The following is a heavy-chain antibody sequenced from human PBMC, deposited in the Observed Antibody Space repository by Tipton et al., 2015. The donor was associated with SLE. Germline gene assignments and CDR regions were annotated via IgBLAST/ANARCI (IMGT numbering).Heavy chain of an antibody. Sequence: LRLSCAFYGGSFSGYYWSWIRQPPGKGLEWIGEINHSGSTNYNPSLKSRVTISVDTSKNQFSLQLSSVTAADTAVYYCARDRDDSSGSLFDPWGQGTLVTVSS. CDR2: INHSGST. CDR3: ARDRDDSSGSLFDP. CDR1: GGSFSGYY. D-gene: IGHD3-22*01. J-gene: IGHJ5*02. V-gene: IGHV4-34*01.